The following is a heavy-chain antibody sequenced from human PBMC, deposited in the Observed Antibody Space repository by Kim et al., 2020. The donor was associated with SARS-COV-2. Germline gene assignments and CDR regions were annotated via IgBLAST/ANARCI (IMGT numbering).Heavy chain of an antibody. J-gene: IGHJ4*02. D-gene: IGHD6-13*01. CDR2: INHSGST. CDR1: GGSFSGYY. V-gene: IGHV4-34*01. Sequence: SETLSLTCAVYGGSFSGYYWSWIRQPPGKGLEWIGEINHSGSTNYNPSLKSRVTISVDTSKNQFSLKLSSVTAADTAVYYCAGYIAAAGTFDYWGQGTLVTVSS. CDR3: AGYIAAAGTFDY.